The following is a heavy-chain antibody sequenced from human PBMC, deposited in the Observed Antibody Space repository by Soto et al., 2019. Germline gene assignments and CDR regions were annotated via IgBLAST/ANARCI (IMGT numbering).Heavy chain of an antibody. D-gene: IGHD6-19*01. CDR1: GFTFSSYG. V-gene: IGHV3-33*01. J-gene: IGHJ4*02. Sequence: PGGSLRLSCAASGFTFSSYGMHWVRQAPGKGLEWVAVIWYDGSNKYYADSVKGRFTISRDNSKNTLYLQMNSLRAEDTAVYYCARDPNLSGWLDYWGQGTLVTVSS. CDR3: ARDPNLSGWLDY. CDR2: IWYDGSNK.